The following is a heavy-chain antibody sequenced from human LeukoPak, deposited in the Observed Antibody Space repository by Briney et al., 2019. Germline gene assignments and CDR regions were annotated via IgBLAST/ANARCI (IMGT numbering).Heavy chain of an antibody. CDR1: GFTFDDFA. J-gene: IGHJ5*01. V-gene: IGHV3-43*02. D-gene: IGHD6-19*01. CDR2: ISGDGDNT. Sequence: GGSLRLSCVASGFTFDDFAMHWVRQAPGKGLEWVSLISGDGDNTFYADSVKGRFTISRDNSKNSLFLQVNSLRTDDTALYYCAKDFSSGWTDWFDSWGQGTLVTVSS. CDR3: AKDFSSGWTDWFDS.